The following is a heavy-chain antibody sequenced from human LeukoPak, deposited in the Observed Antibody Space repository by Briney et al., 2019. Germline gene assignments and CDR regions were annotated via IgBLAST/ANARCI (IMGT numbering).Heavy chain of an antibody. CDR1: GVSISSGDYY. CDR2: IYYSGST. CDR3: ARDLLNEGNHLDY. D-gene: IGHD4-23*01. Sequence: SQTLSLTCTVSGVSISSGDYYWSWIRQPPGKGLEWIGYIYYSGSTYYNPSLKSRVTISVDTSKNQFSLKLSSVTAADTAVYYCARDLLNEGNHLDYWGQGTLVTVSS. V-gene: IGHV4-30-4*01. J-gene: IGHJ4*02.